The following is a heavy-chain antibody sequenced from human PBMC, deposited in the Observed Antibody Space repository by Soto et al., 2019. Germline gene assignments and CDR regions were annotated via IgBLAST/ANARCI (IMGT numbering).Heavy chain of an antibody. CDR2: ISGSGGST. V-gene: IGHV3-23*01. CDR1: GFTFSSYA. Sequence: EVQLLESGGGLVQPGGSLRLSCAASGFTFSSYAMSWVRQAPGKGLEWASAISGSGGSTYYADSVKGRFTISRDNSKNTLYLQMNSLRAEDTAVYYCAKDGAVLFAFDIWGQGTMVTVSS. CDR3: AKDGAVLFAFDI. D-gene: IGHD3-3*02. J-gene: IGHJ3*02.